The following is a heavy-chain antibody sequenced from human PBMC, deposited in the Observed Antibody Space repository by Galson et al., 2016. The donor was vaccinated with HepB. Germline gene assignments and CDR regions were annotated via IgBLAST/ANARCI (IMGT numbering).Heavy chain of an antibody. CDR1: GFTFSSHA. D-gene: IGHD1-26*01. V-gene: IGHV3-64*01. J-gene: IGHJ4*02. CDR2: ISDNGGRT. CDR3: ARGRGGATQRYFDY. Sequence: SLRLSCAASGFTFSSHAMHWVRQAPGKGLECVSTISDNGGRTFYANSLKGRFTISSDNAKNTLYLQMGSRRAEDMAVYFCARGRGGATQRYFDYWGRGTLVTVSS.